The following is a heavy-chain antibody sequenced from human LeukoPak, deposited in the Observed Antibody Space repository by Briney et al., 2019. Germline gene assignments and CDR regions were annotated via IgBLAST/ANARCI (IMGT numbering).Heavy chain of an antibody. V-gene: IGHV4-4*07. D-gene: IGHD3-22*01. CDR1: GGSISSYY. CDR3: ASTYYYDSSGYYPLGY. CDR2: IYTSGST. Sequence: PSETLSLTCTVSGGSISSYYWSWIRQPAGKGLEWIGRIYTSGSTNYNPSLKSRVTMSVDASKNQFSLKLSSVTAAVTAVYYCASTYYYDSSGYYPLGYWGQGTLVTVSS. J-gene: IGHJ4*02.